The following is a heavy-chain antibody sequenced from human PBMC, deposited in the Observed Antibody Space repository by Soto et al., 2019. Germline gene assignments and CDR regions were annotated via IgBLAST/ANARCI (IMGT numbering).Heavy chain of an antibody. CDR1: GGSFSGYY. V-gene: IGHV4-34*01. Sequence: SETLALTCAVYGGSFSGYYWSWVRQPPGKGLEWIGEINHSGSTNYNPSLKSRVTISVDTSKNQFSLKLSSVTAADTAVYYCASGWTFDYWGQGTLVSVSS. CDR3: ASGWTFDY. CDR2: INHSGST. D-gene: IGHD1-1*01. J-gene: IGHJ4*02.